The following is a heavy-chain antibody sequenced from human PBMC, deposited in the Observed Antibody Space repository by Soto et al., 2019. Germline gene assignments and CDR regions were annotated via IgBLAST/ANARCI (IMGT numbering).Heavy chain of an antibody. CDR2: IIPIFGTA. Sequence: ASVKVSCKASGGTFSSYAISWVRQAPGQGLEWMGGIIPIFGTANYAQKFQGRVTITADESTSTAYMELSSLRSEDTAVYYCARGHCSSTSCYKQPPYYYYYYGMDVWGQGTTVTVSS. CDR3: ARGHCSSTSCYKQPPYYYYYYGMDV. V-gene: IGHV1-69*13. J-gene: IGHJ6*02. D-gene: IGHD2-2*02. CDR1: GGTFSSYA.